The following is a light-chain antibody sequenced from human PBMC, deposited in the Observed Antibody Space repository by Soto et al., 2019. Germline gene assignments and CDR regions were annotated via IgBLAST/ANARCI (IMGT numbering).Light chain of an antibody. CDR3: QQRGV. V-gene: IGKV1-9*01. CDR1: QGISSY. Sequence: DIQLTQSPSFLSASVGDRVTITCRASQGISSYLAWYQQKPGKAPKLLIYAASTLQSGVPSRFSGSGSGTEFTLTISSLQPEDFATYYCQQRGVFGQGTKVEIK. J-gene: IGKJ1*01. CDR2: AAS.